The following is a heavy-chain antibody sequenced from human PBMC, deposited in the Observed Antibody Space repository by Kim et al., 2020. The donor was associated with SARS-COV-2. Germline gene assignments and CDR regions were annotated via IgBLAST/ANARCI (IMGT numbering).Heavy chain of an antibody. CDR3: ARDPWLSPRTTMVRVEDSN. Sequence: GGSLRLSCAASGFTFSSYSMNWVRQAPGKGLEWVSYISSSSSTIYYADSVKGRFTISRDNAKNSLYLQMNSLRDEDTAVYYCARDPWLSPRTTMVRVEDSNWGQGTLVTVSS. CDR2: ISSSSSTI. V-gene: IGHV3-48*02. CDR1: GFTFSSYS. D-gene: IGHD3-10*01. J-gene: IGHJ4*02.